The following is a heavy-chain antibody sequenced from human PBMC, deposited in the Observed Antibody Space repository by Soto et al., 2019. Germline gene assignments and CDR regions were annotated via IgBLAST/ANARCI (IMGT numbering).Heavy chain of an antibody. Sequence: ASVNVHCTISGYALTDICGYWGRQHNEKGLEWMGGLDPEDGETIYAHNVHGRVTVTEYTSTDTAYMELSSLRYDDTAVYYCATGDSRSVLAYWGQGTLVTVSS. CDR3: ATGDSRSVLAY. J-gene: IGHJ4*01. CDR2: LDPEDGET. V-gene: IGHV1-24*01. D-gene: IGHD3-22*01. CDR1: GYALTDIC.